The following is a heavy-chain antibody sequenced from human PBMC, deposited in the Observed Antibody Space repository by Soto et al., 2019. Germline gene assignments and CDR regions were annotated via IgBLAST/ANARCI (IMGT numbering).Heavy chain of an antibody. D-gene: IGHD1-1*01. CDR1: GGSISSSNW. J-gene: IGHJ4*02. CDR3: ARRYGYSFDY. V-gene: IGHV4-4*02. CDR2: IYYSGSTT. Sequence: ASETLSLTCAVSGGSISSSNWWSWVRQPPGKGLEWIGEIYYSGSTTNYNPSLKSRVTISVDTSKNQFSLKLSSVTAADTAVYYCARRYGYSFDYWGQGTLVTVS.